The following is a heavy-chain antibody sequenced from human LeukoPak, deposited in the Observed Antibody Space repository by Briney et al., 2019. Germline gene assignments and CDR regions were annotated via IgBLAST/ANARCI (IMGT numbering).Heavy chain of an antibody. CDR1: GFTFSSYW. D-gene: IGHD5-18*01. V-gene: IGHV3-74*01. J-gene: IGHJ3*02. Sequence: GGSLRLSCAASGFTFSSYWMHWVRQAPGKGLVWVSRINSDGSSTSYADSVKGRFTISRDNAKNTLYLQMNSLRAEDTAVYYCARTVGYSYGWFKHDAFDIWGQGTMVTVSS. CDR3: ARTVGYSYGWFKHDAFDI. CDR2: INSDGSST.